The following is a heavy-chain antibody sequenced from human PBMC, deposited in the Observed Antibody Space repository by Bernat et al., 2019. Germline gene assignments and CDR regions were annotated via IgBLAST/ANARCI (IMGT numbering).Heavy chain of an antibody. Sequence: QLQLQESGPGLVKPSETLSLICTVSVGSISSSSYYWGWIRQPPGKGLEWIGSIYYSGSTYYTPSLKSRVTISVDTSKNHFSLKLSSVTAADTAVYYCARQHYVDYVMHYFQHWGQGTLVTVSS. CDR2: IYYSGST. V-gene: IGHV4-39*01. D-gene: IGHD4-17*01. CDR1: VGSISSSSYY. J-gene: IGHJ1*01. CDR3: ARQHYVDYVMHYFQH.